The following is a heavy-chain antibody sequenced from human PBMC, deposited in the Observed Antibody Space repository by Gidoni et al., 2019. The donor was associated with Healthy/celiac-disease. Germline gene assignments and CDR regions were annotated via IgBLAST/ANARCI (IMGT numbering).Heavy chain of an antibody. Sequence: EVQLLESGGVLVQPGGSLRPSSAASGFTFSRYAMSWVRQAPGKGLGWVSAISGRGGSTYYADSVKGRFTISRDNAKNTLYLQMNSLRAEDTAVYYCAKAPYSSSPGGFLWGQGTLVTVSS. V-gene: IGHV3-23*01. CDR3: AKAPYSSSPGGFL. CDR2: ISGRGGST. D-gene: IGHD6-6*01. CDR1: GFTFSRYA. J-gene: IGHJ4*02.